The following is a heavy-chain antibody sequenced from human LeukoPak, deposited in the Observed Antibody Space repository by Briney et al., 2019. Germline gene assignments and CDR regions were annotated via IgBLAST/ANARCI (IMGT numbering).Heavy chain of an antibody. V-gene: IGHV4-39*07. CDR2: IYYSGST. CDR1: GGSISSSSYY. J-gene: IGHJ5*02. D-gene: IGHD2-15*01. Sequence: PSETLSLTCTVSGGSISSSSYYWGWIRQPPGKGLEWIGSIYYSGSTYYNPSLKSRVTISVYTSKNQFSLKLSSVTAADTAVYYCARIRRYCSGGSCYGRGGRAYNWFDPWGQGTLVTVSS. CDR3: ARIRRYCSGGSCYGRGGRAYNWFDP.